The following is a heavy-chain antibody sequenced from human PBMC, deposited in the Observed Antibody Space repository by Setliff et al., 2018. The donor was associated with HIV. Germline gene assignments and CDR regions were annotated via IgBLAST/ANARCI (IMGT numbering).Heavy chain of an antibody. CDR2: IRSDGSDK. CDR3: VRDFEYWSGVFVWGYFHF. Sequence: GGSLRLSCAVSGFTLSTYGMHWVRQAPGKGLEWVAFIRSDGSDKYYADSVKGRFTISRDNSKNTVYLQMNSVRPEDTAMYHCVRDFEYWSGVFVWGYFHFWGQGTPVTVSS. D-gene: IGHD3-3*01. V-gene: IGHV3-30*02. J-gene: IGHJ4*02. CDR1: GFTLSTYG.